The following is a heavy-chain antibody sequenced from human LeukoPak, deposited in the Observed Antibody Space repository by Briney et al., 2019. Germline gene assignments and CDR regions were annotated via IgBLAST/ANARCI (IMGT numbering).Heavy chain of an antibody. CDR1: GYTFTGYY. J-gene: IGHJ4*02. CDR3: ARDLGDEALITMVRGVIC. V-gene: IGHV1-2*02. CDR2: INPNSGGT. Sequence: ASVKVSCKASGYTFTGYYMHWVRQAPGQGLEWMGWINPNSGGTNYAQKFQGRVTMTRDTSISTAYMELSRLRSDDTAVYYCARDLGDEALITMVRGVICWGQGTLVTVSS. D-gene: IGHD3-10*01.